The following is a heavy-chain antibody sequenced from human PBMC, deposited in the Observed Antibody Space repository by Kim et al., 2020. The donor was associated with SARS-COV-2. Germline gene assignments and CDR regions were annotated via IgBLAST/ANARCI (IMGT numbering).Heavy chain of an antibody. CDR2: ISSSGSTI. CDR3: ARADYDFWSGARGWFDP. V-gene: IGHV3-11*01. D-gene: IGHD3-3*01. Sequence: GGSLRLSCAASGFTFSDYYMSWIRQAPGKGLEWVSYISSSGSTIYYADSVKGRFTISRDNAKNSLYLQMNSLRAEDTAVYYCARADYDFWSGARGWFDPWGQGTLVTVSS. CDR1: GFTFSDYY. J-gene: IGHJ5*02.